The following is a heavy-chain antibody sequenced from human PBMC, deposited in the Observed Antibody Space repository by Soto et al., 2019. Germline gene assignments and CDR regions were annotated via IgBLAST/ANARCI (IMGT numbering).Heavy chain of an antibody. CDR3: ARDRYCSSTSCSTAGVDY. CDR2: IYYSGSTNYNSGST. D-gene: IGHD2-2*01. CDR1: GCSISSYY. J-gene: IGHJ4*02. V-gene: IGHV4-59*01. Sequence: XETLSLTCIVSGCSISSYYWSWIRQPPGKGLEWIGYIYYSGSTNYNSGSTNYNPSLKSRVTISVDTSKNQFSLKLTSVTAADTAVYYCARDRYCSSTSCSTAGVDYWGQGTLVTVSS.